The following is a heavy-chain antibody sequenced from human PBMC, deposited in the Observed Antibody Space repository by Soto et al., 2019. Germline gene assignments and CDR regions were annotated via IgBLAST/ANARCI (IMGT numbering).Heavy chain of an antibody. V-gene: IGHV1-2*04. J-gene: IGHJ6*02. CDR1: GYSFTDYH. CDR3: ARGDSTDCSNGVCSFFYNHDMDV. CDR2: INPKSGGT. D-gene: IGHD2-8*01. Sequence: ASVKVSCKASGYSFTDYHIHWVRQAPGQGLEWLGRINPKSGGTSTAQKFQGWVTMATDTSISTASMEPTRLTSDDTAIYYCARGDSTDCSNGVCSFFYNHDMDVWGQGTTVTVSS.